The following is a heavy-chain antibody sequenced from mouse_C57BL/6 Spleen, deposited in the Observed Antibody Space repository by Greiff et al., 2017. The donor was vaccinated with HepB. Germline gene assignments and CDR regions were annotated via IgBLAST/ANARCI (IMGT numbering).Heavy chain of an antibody. Sequence: LVESGAELVKPGASVKLSCKASGYTFTEYTIHWVKQRSGKGLEWIGWFYPGSGSIKYNEKFKDKATLTADKSSSTVYMELSRLTSEDSAVYFCARHEEDGYGNYYFAYWGQGTLVTVSA. J-gene: IGHJ3*01. CDR2: FYPGSGSI. CDR3: ARHEEDGYGNYYFAY. V-gene: IGHV1-62-2*01. D-gene: IGHD2-10*02. CDR1: GYTFTEYT.